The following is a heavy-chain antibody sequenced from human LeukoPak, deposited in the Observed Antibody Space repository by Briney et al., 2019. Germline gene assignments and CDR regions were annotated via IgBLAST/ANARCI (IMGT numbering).Heavy chain of an antibody. V-gene: IGHV3-23*01. CDR3: AKDVGLGVDTAMVY. Sequence: PGGSLRLSCAASGFTFSSYAMSWVRQAPGKGLEWVSAISGSGGSTYYADSVKGRSTISRDNSKNTLYLQMNSLRAEDTAVYYCAKDVGLGVDTAMVYWGQGTLVTVSS. CDR2: ISGSGGST. J-gene: IGHJ4*02. D-gene: IGHD5-18*01. CDR1: GFTFSSYA.